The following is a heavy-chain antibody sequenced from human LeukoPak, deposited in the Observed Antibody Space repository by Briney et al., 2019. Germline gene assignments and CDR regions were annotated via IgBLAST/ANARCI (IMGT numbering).Heavy chain of an antibody. CDR1: GGSFSGYY. Sequence: SETLSLTCAVYGGSFSGYYWSWIRQHPGKGLEWIGYIYYSGSTYYNPSLKSRVTISVDTSKNQFSLKLSSVTAADTAVYYCARVRVAARPDDAFDIWGQGTMVTVSS. D-gene: IGHD6-6*01. CDR3: ARVRVAARPDDAFDI. CDR2: IYYSGST. J-gene: IGHJ3*02. V-gene: IGHV4-31*11.